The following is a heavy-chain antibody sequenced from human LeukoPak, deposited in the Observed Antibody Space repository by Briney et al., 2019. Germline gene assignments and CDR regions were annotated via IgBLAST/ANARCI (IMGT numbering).Heavy chain of an antibody. V-gene: IGHV1-8*01. Sequence: ASVKVSCKASGYTFTSYDINWVRQATGQGLEWMGWMNPNSGNTGYAQKFQGRVIMTRNTSISTAYMELSSLRSEDTAVYYCARVVTIFGVVIYYYYGMDVWGQGTTVTVSS. CDR1: GYTFTSYD. CDR3: ARVVTIFGVVIYYYYGMDV. D-gene: IGHD3-3*01. J-gene: IGHJ6*02. CDR2: MNPNSGNT.